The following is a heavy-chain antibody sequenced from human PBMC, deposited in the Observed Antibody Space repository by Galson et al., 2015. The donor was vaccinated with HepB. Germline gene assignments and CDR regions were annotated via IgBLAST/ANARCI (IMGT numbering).Heavy chain of an antibody. V-gene: IGHV3-30*18. Sequence: SLRLSCAASGFTFSSHGMHWVRQAPGKGLEWVAFISYAGSNKYYADSVKGRFSISRDNSMNTVFLQVNSLRTEDTAVYYCAKASPQWQHQFVVLDYWGQGTLVTVSS. CDR1: GFTFSSHG. CDR2: ISYAGSNK. J-gene: IGHJ4*02. D-gene: IGHD2-15*01. CDR3: AKASPQWQHQFVVLDY.